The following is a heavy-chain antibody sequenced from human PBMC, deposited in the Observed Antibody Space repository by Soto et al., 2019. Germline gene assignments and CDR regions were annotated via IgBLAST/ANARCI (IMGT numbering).Heavy chain of an antibody. CDR3: ARDLRWGSNWYYYMDV. V-gene: IGHV3-48*02. Sequence: EVQLVESGGGLVQPGGSLRLSCATSGFILSDCAMNWVRQAPGKGLEWVSYISSSSSVIDYADSVKGRFTVSRDNASNSRYLQMNSLRDEDTAVYYCARDLRWGSNWYYYMDVWGKGTTVTVSS. D-gene: IGHD7-27*01. J-gene: IGHJ6*03. CDR2: ISSSSSVI. CDR1: GFILSDCA.